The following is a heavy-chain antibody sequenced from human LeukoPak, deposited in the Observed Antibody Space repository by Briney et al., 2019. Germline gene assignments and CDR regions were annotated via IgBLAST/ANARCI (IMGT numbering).Heavy chain of an antibody. CDR3: ARGQGYAPYCSSTTSPQLTYFDY. V-gene: IGHV1-69*05. J-gene: IGHJ4*02. Sequence: AVTVSCKHSGGTFNNYAISWVRQAPGQGREGMGGIIPIFGTENYAHKFQGRVTITTGEATSTAYMELRSLRCGDTAVYYCARGQGYAPYCSSTTSPQLTYFDYWGQGTLVTVSS. CDR2: IIPIFGTE. D-gene: IGHD2-2*01. CDR1: GGTFNNYA.